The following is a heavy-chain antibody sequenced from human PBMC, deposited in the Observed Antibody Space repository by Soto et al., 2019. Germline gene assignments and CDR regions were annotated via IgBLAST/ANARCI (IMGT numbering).Heavy chain of an antibody. D-gene: IGHD5-12*01. V-gene: IGHV1-46*03. CDR1: GYSFTSQY. Sequence: QVQLVQSGAEVKKPGASVKISCEASGYSFTSQYVHWVRQAPGQGLEWMGIINPNGGSTTYAQKCQGRVTQTRETPPSKGDRELGSRASGDTGVFFCARKKGLRPGGGGTEPLDIWGQGTMVTVAS. J-gene: IGHJ3*02. CDR2: INPNGGST. CDR3: ARKKGLRPGGGGTEPLDI.